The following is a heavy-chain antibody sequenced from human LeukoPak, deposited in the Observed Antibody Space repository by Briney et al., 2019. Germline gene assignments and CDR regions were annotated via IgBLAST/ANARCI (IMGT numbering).Heavy chain of an antibody. CDR1: GVSFSGYY. CDR2: ITHRGST. D-gene: IGHD3-16*02. V-gene: IGHV4-34*01. J-gene: IGHJ6*03. CDR3: ARLGYPAYYYYYMDV. Sequence: ASETLSLTCAVYGVSFSGYYWSWIRQPPGKGLEWIGEITHRGSTNYNPSLKSRLTISVDTSKNQFSLKLSSVTAADTAVYYCARLGYPAYYYYYMDVWGKGTTVTISS.